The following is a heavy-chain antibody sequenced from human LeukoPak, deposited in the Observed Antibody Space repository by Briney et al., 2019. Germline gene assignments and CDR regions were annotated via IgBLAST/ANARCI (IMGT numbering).Heavy chain of an antibody. J-gene: IGHJ6*02. Sequence: GGSLRLSCAASGFTFSNYAKSWVRQAPGKGLEWVSGISATDGSTYYADSVKGRFIISRDTSKNMLYLQMTSLRAEDTAVYYCTKSTGSYYYYYALDVWGQGTTVTVS. CDR2: ISATDGST. D-gene: IGHD1-1*01. CDR1: GFTFSNYA. CDR3: TKSTGSYYYYYALDV. V-gene: IGHV3-23*01.